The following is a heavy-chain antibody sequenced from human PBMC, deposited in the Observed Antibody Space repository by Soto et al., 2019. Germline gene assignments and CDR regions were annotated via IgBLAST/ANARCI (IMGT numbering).Heavy chain of an antibody. CDR1: GGTFSNSA. Sequence: QVQLEQSGAEVKKPGSSVKVSCKASGGTFSNSAISWVRQAPGQGLEWMGGIMPIFRTPDYAQKFQGRVTITAAESTTTAYMELSGLRSEDTAVYYCARDKARLQLGGNYHYIMDVWGQGTTVTVSS. J-gene: IGHJ6*02. V-gene: IGHV1-69*12. D-gene: IGHD4-4*01. CDR3: ARDKARLQLGGNYHYIMDV. CDR2: IMPIFRTP.